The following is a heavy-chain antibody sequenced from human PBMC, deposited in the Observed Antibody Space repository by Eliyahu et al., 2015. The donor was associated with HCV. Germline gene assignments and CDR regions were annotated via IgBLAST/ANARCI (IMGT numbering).Heavy chain of an antibody. J-gene: IGHJ4*02. CDR3: ATLAVAGAD. CDR1: GYSFTTYW. CDR2: IDPSDSYT. V-gene: IGHV5-10-1*03. Sequence: EVQLVQSAAELKKPGXXXXXXCKGSGYSFTTYWISWVRQMPGKGLEWMGRIDPSDSYTTYSPSFQGHVTISADKSISTAYLQWSSLKASDTAMYYCATLAVAGADWGQGTLVTVSS. D-gene: IGHD6-19*01.